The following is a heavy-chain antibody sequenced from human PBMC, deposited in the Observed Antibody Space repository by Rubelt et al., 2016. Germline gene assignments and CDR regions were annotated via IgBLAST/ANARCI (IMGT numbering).Heavy chain of an antibody. CDR2: INAGYGET. CDR1: GYNFKIYG. CDR3: ARDEDV. Sequence: QAQLVQSGAEVKKPGASVKVSCKASGYNFKIYGMHWVRRAPGQGLEWMGWINAGYGETKYSQKLEGRLTITTDTSATTISMGLSSLTSEDTAVYFCARDEDVWGQGTTVTVSS. J-gene: IGHJ6*02. V-gene: IGHV1-3*01.